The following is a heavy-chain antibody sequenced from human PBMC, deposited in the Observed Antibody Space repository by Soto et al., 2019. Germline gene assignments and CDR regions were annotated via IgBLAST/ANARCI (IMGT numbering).Heavy chain of an antibody. J-gene: IGHJ3*02. D-gene: IGHD6-19*01. CDR3: ARQQWLVLNAFDI. Sequence: QVQLQESGPGLVKPSETLSLTCTVSGGSISSYYWSWIRQPPGKGLEWIGYIYYSGSTNYNPSLKSRVTISVDTSKNQFSLKLSSVTAADTSVYYCARQQWLVLNAFDIWGQGTMVPVSS. V-gene: IGHV4-59*01. CDR1: GGSISSYY. CDR2: IYYSGST.